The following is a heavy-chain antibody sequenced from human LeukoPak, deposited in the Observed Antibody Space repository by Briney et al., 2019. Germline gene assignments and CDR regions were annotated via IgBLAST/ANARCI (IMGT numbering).Heavy chain of an antibody. CDR1: GGSFSGYY. CDR3: ARLSSTSLPGNGVDV. J-gene: IGHJ6*02. V-gene: IGHV4-34*01. D-gene: IGHD2-2*01. CDR2: INHSGST. Sequence: SETLSLTCAVYGGSFSGYYWSWIRQPPGKGLEWIGEINHSGSTNYNPSLKSRVTISVDTSKNQFSLKLSSVTAADTAVYYCARLSSTSLPGNGVDVWGQGTTVTVSS.